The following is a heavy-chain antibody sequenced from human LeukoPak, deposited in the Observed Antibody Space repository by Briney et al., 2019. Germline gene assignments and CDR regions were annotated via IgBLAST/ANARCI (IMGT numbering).Heavy chain of an antibody. Sequence: GGSLRLSCAASGFTLDDYAMHWVRQAPGKGLEWVSGISWNSDSIGYAHSVKGRFTISRDNAKNFLYLQMSSLRAEDTAFYYCAKGLKPDYYDSGTYYENWFDPWGQGTLVTVSS. D-gene: IGHD3-10*01. CDR2: ISWNSDSI. J-gene: IGHJ5*02. CDR3: AKGLKPDYYDSGTYYENWFDP. V-gene: IGHV3-9*01. CDR1: GFTLDDYA.